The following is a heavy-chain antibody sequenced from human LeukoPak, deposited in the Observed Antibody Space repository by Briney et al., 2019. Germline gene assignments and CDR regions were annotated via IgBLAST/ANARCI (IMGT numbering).Heavy chain of an antibody. CDR2: LYYSGSP. D-gene: IGHD5-18*01. CDR3: ARVVPSGYGNALRTGPDYGMNV. Sequence: SETLSLLCTVSGGSVRSSYWNWIRQPPGKGLEWIGYLYYSGSPSYNPSLQSRVTISVDTSKNQVSLKLSSVTTADTAVYYRARVVPSGYGNALRTGPDYGMNVWGQGTTVIVSS. J-gene: IGHJ6*02. CDR1: GGSVRSSY. V-gene: IGHV4-59*02.